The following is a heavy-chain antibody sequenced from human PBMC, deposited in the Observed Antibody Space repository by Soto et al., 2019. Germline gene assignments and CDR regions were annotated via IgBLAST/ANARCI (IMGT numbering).Heavy chain of an antibody. D-gene: IGHD4-4*01. J-gene: IGHJ6*02. V-gene: IGHV3-48*02. CDR3: ARDREYRSANYAVYYGMDV. CDR2: ISSSSSTI. CDR1: GFTFSSYS. Sequence: GGSLRLSCAASGFTFSSYSMNWVRQAPGKGLEWVSYISSSSSTIYYADSVKGRFTISRDNAKNSLYLQMNSLRDEDTAVYYCARDREYRSANYAVYYGMDVWGQGTTVTVSS.